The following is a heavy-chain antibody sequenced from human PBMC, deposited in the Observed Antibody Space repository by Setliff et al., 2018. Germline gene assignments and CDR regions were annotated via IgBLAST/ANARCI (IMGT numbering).Heavy chain of an antibody. J-gene: IGHJ3*02. CDR1: GYTFTNYW. CDR2: LKPGDSGI. CDR3: VRHPYYDAFDI. D-gene: IGHD3-10*01. Sequence: LGESLKISCQGSGYTFTNYWIGWVRQMPGKGLEWMGILKPGDSGIRYSPSFQGQVTLSADTSIATAYLHWTSLKASDTAMYYCVRHPYYDAFDIWGQGTMVTVSS. V-gene: IGHV5-51*01.